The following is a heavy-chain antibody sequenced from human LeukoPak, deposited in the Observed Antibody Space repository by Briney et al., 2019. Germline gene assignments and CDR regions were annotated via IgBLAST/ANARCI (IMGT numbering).Heavy chain of an antibody. Sequence: GGSLRLSCAVSGFTFSSYAMSWVRQAPGKGLEWVSGISSSGSTTYYADSVKGRFTISRDNSKNTLYLQMNSLRAEDMATYYCAKFNIVVVPAAAFEYWGQGTLVAVSS. CDR1: GFTFSSYA. D-gene: IGHD2-2*01. V-gene: IGHV3-23*01. CDR3: AKFNIVVVPAAAFEY. CDR2: ISSSGSTT. J-gene: IGHJ4*02.